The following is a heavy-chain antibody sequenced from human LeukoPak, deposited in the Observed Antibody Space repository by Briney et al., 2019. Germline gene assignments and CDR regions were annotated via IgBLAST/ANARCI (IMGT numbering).Heavy chain of an antibody. CDR1: GFSFTDYP. Sequence: GGSLTLSCATSGFSFTDYPMNWVRQAPGKGLEWVADIKQDGSDKYYVDSVKGRFTTSRDNAKNSLYLQMNSLRAEDTAVYYCARDPYDSSWGLCYFDYWGQGNLVTVAS. D-gene: IGHD3-22*01. CDR3: ARDPYDSSWGLCYFDY. V-gene: IGHV3-7*04. CDR2: IKQDGSDK. J-gene: IGHJ4*02.